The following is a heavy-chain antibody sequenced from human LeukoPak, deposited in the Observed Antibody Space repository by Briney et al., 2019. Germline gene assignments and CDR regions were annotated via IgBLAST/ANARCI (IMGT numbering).Heavy chain of an antibody. V-gene: IGHV3-48*03. CDR2: ISSSGSTI. D-gene: IGHD6-13*01. CDR1: GFTFSSYE. Sequence: GGCRRLSCAASGFTFSSYEMNWDRQAPGKGLEWVSYISSSGSTIYYADSVKGRFTISRDNAKNSLYLQMNSLRAEDTAVYYCASGYSSSWRTSYYYYGMDVSGQGTTVTVSS. CDR3: ASGYSSSWRTSYYYYGMDV. J-gene: IGHJ6*02.